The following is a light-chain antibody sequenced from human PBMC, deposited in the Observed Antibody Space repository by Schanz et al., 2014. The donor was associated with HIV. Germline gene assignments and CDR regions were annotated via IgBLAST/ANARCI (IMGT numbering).Light chain of an antibody. CDR3: TSYSHSNTYV. CDR1: SSDVGADNS. CDR2: DVT. J-gene: IGLJ1*01. Sequence: QSALTQPASVSGSPGQSITISCTGTSSDVGADNSVSWYQQHPGRAPRLLVYDVTYRPSGVSNRFSGSKSGNTASLTISGLQPEDEADYYCTSYSHSNTYVFGSGTKLTVL. V-gene: IGLV2-14*03.